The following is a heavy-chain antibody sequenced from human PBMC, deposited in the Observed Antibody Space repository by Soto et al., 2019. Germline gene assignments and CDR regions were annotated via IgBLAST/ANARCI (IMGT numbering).Heavy chain of an antibody. V-gene: IGHV1-18*01. D-gene: IGHD2-2*01. CDR3: ARLYCSSTSCPLVYYYYYYMDV. J-gene: IGHJ6*03. Sequence: GLEWMGWISAYNGNTNYAQKLQGRVTMTTDTSTSTAYMELRSLRSDDTAVYYCARLYCSSTSCPLVYYYYYYMDVWGKGTTVTVFS. CDR2: ISAYNGNT.